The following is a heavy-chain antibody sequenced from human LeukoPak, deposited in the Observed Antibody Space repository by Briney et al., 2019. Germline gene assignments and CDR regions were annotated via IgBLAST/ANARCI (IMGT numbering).Heavy chain of an antibody. CDR1: GFTFYNYA. V-gene: IGHV3-23*01. Sequence: GGSLRLSCAASGFTFYNYALSWVRQAPGKGPEWVSVIYSGGTTYYSDSVKGRFTISRDNAKNTLYLQMNSLRAEDTAVYYCARRPTVTTPLTAWGQGTLVTVSS. J-gene: IGHJ5*02. CDR3: ARRPTVTTPLTA. D-gene: IGHD4-17*01. CDR2: IYSGGTT.